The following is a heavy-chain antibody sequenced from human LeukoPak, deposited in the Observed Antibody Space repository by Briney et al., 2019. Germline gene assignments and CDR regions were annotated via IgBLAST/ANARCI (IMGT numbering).Heavy chain of an antibody. Sequence: GGSLRLSCAASGFTFSSYGMSWVRQAPGKGLEWVSAISGSGGSTYYADSVKGRFTISRDNSKNTLYLQMNSLRAEDTAVYYCAKDSSYYYYYYMDVWGKGTTATISS. J-gene: IGHJ6*03. CDR1: GFTFSSYG. D-gene: IGHD2-2*01. CDR2: ISGSGGST. CDR3: AKDSSYYYYYYMDV. V-gene: IGHV3-23*01.